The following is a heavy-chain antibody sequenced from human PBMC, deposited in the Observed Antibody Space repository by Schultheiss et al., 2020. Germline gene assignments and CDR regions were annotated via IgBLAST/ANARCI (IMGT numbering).Heavy chain of an antibody. D-gene: IGHD3-22*01. CDR3: AREYSSGYYSNYWYFDL. J-gene: IGHJ2*01. Sequence: GESLKISCAASGFTVSSNYMSWVRQAPGKGLEWVSVIYSGGSTYYADSLKDRFTISRDNSKNTLYLQMNSLRAEDTAVYYCAREYSSGYYSNYWYFDLWGRGTLVTVSS. CDR1: GFTVSSNY. CDR2: IYSGGST. V-gene: IGHV3-66*01.